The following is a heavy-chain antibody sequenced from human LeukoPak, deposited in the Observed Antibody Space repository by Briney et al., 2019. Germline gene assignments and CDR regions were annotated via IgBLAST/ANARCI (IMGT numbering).Heavy chain of an antibody. D-gene: IGHD3-22*01. J-gene: IGHJ4*02. CDR1: GFTFDDYA. Sequence: GGSLRLSCAASGFTFDDYAMHWVRQAPGKGLEWVSGISWNSGSTGYADSVKGRFTISRDNAKNSLYLQMNSLRAEDTALYYCAKGGIRYDSSGPTFDYWGQGTLVTVSS. CDR2: ISWNSGST. CDR3: AKGGIRYDSSGPTFDY. V-gene: IGHV3-9*01.